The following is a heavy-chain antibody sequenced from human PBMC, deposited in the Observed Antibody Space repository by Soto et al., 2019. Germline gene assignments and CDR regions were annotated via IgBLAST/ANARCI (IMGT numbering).Heavy chain of an antibody. CDR1: GFSLTSRPMG. D-gene: IGHD1-1*01. V-gene: IGHV2-5*02. Sequence: QITLKESAPTRVKPTQTLTLTCTFSGFSLTSRPMGVGWIRQPPGKALEWLAFIYWDDDKRYSPSLRSRLTMTKDTSGNQVVLTVTNMDPVDTATYYCAHRLSGYNWNGGYFDYWGQGALVTVSS. CDR3: AHRLSGYNWNGGYFDY. J-gene: IGHJ4*02. CDR2: IYWDDDK.